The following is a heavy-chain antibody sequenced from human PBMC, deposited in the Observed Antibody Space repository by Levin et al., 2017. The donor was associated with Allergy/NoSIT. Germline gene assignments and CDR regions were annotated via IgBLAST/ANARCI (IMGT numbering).Heavy chain of an antibody. CDR3: ARVYYYDSSGYLDY. J-gene: IGHJ4*02. CDR2: ISYDGSNK. V-gene: IGHV3-30*04. CDR1: GFTFISYD. D-gene: IGHD3-22*01. Sequence: GGSLRLSCAASGFTFISYDMHWVRQAPGKGLEWVAVISYDGSNKYYADSVKGRFTISRDNSKNTLYLQMNSLRAEDTSVYYCARVYYYDSSGYLDYWGQGTLVTVSS.